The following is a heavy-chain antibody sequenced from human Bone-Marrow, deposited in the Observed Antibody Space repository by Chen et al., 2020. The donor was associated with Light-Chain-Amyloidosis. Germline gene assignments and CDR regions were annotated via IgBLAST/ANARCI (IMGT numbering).Heavy chain of an antibody. D-gene: IGHD6-13*01. V-gene: IGHV3-48*04. CDR1: GFTFGTYS. CDR2: ITGRGDAT. CDR3: TRDSGQDAADDL. J-gene: IGHJ4*02. Sequence: VQLVESGGGLVQPGGSLRLSCAASGFTFGTYSLTWVRQAPGKGLEWLSYITGRGDATFNAHSVKGRFTISRDNDKNSLYLQMNSLRVEDSAVYYCTRDSGQDAADDLWGQGTLVTVSS.